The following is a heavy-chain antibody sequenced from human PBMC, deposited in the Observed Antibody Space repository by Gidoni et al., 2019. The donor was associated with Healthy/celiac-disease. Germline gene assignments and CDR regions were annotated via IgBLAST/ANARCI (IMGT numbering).Heavy chain of an antibody. CDR3: ARSRLIYSSSPFDY. CDR2: IYYSGST. CDR1: GGSISSYY. V-gene: IGHV4-59*08. J-gene: IGHJ4*02. D-gene: IGHD6-13*01. Sequence: QVQLQESGPGLVKPSETLSLTCPVSGGSISSYYWSWIRQPPGKGLEWIGYIYYSGSTNYNPSLKSRVTISVDTSKNQFSLKLSSVTAADTAVYYCARSRLIYSSSPFDYWGQGTLVTVSS.